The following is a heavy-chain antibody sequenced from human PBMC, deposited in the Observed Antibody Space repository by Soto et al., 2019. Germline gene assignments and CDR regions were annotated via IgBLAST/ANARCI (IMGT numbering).Heavy chain of an antibody. D-gene: IGHD6-13*01. CDR1: GFTFTSPA. CDR2: IVVGSGNT. CDR3: AVVRWGSSWPPLPYYFDS. V-gene: IGHV1-58*02. J-gene: IGHJ4*02. Sequence: SVEVSCKASGFTFTSPAMQWVRQARGQRLEWIGWIVVGSGNTNYAQKFQERVTITRDMSTSTAYMELSSLRSEDTAVYYCAVVRWGSSWPPLPYYFDSWGQRTLVNVSS.